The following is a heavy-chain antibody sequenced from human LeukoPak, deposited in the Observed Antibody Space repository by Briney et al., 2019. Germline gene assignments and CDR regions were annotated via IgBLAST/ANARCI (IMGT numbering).Heavy chain of an antibody. CDR3: ARAYYYGSANAFDI. CDR1: GGSFSGYY. V-gene: IGHV4-34*01. Sequence: PSETLSLTCAVYGGSFSGYYWSWIRQPPGKGLEWIGEINHSGSTNYNPSLKSRVTISVDTSKNQFSLKLSSVTAADTALYYCARAYYYGSANAFDIWGQGTMVTVSS. CDR2: INHSGST. D-gene: IGHD3-10*01. J-gene: IGHJ3*02.